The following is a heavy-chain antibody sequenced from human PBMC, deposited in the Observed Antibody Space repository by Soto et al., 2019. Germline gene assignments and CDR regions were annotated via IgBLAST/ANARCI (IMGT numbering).Heavy chain of an antibody. J-gene: IGHJ5*02. CDR3: ARHRHPRGTVGATSPLDP. D-gene: IGHD1-26*01. CDR1: GFSVSSNY. CDR2: HYSGGST. V-gene: IGHV3-53*01. Sequence: GGSLRLSCAISGFSVSSNYLSWVRQAPGKGLEWVSVHYSGGSTYYADSVQGRFTISRDKSNNTLYLQMRRVRAEDTAVYFCARHRHPRGTVGATSPLDPWGQGTRVTVSS.